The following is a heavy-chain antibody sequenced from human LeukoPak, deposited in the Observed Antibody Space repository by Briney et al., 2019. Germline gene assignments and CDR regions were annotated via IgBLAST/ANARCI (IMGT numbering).Heavy chain of an antibody. Sequence: PGGSLRLSCAASGFTFSSYAMSWVRQAPGKGLEWVSAISGSGGSTYYADSVKGRFTISRDNSKNTLYLQMNSLRAEDTAVYYCAKDSFGSLKAGGSGWYVTTFDYWGQGTLVTVSS. CDR2: ISGSGGST. CDR1: GFTFSSYA. CDR3: AKDSFGSLKAGGSGWYVTTFDY. J-gene: IGHJ4*02. D-gene: IGHD6-19*01. V-gene: IGHV3-23*01.